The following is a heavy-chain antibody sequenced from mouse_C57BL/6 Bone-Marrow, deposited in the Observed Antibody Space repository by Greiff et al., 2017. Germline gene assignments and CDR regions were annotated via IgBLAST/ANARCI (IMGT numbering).Heavy chain of an antibody. CDR2: INPYNGGT. D-gene: IGHD2-5*01. V-gene: IGHV1-19*01. J-gene: IGHJ2*01. CDR3: AAYYSNYYFDY. CDR1: GYTFTDYY. Sequence: VQLKQSGPVLVKPGASVKMSCKASGYTFTDYYMNWVKQSHGKSLEWIGVINPYNGGTSYNQKFKGKATLTVDKSSSTAYMELNSLTSEDSAVYYCAAYYSNYYFDYWGQGTTLTVSS.